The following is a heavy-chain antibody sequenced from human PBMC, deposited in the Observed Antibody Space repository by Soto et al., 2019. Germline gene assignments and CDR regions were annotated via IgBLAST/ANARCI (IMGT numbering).Heavy chain of an antibody. CDR3: TREGSAPYYYYGMDA. J-gene: IGHJ6*02. D-gene: IGHD3-10*01. V-gene: IGHV1-18*01. CDR2: INTHNGNT. Sequence: QVQLEQSAPEVKKPGASVKVSCKASGYTFTTYGISWVRQAPGKGLEWLGWINTHNGNTNYAQNLQGRVIMTEDTSTNTAYMELRSLRSDDTAIYYCTREGSAPYYYYGMDAWGQGTTVTVSS. CDR1: GYTFTTYG.